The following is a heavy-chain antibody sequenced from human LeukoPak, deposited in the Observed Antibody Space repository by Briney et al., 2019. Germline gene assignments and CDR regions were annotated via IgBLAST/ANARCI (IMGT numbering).Heavy chain of an antibody. V-gene: IGHV3-48*01. D-gene: IGHD6-19*01. CDR3: AKGGTVADYDAFHI. CDR2: ISSSSSTI. Sequence: PGGSLRLSCAASGFTFSSYSMNWVRQAPGKVLEWVSYISSSSSTIYYADSVKGRFTISRDNSKNTLYLQMNSLRAEDTAVYYCAKGGTVADYDAFHIWGQGTMVTVSS. J-gene: IGHJ3*02. CDR1: GFTFSSYS.